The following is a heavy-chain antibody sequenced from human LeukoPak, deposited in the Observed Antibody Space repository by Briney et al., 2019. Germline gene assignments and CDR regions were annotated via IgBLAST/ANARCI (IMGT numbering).Heavy chain of an antibody. CDR1: GGSISSYY. D-gene: IGHD3-22*01. CDR3: ARLKSDSSGYYPFDY. Sequence: SETLSLTCTVSGGSISSYYWSWIRQPPGKGLEWIGYIYYSGSTIYNPSLKSRLTISIDTSKNQFSLKLSSVTAADTAVYYCARLKSDSSGYYPFDYWGQETLVTVSS. V-gene: IGHV4-59*08. J-gene: IGHJ4*02. CDR2: IYYSGST.